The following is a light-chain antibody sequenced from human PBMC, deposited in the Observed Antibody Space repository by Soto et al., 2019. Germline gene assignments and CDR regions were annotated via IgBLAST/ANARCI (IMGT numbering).Light chain of an antibody. Sequence: QSVLTQSSSASASLGSSVKLTCTLSSGHSSYIIAWHQQQPGKGPRYLMKLEGSGSYNKGGGVPDRFSGSSSGADRYLTISNLQFEDEANYYCETWDSNTRVFGGGTKVTVL. J-gene: IGLJ2*01. CDR1: SGHSSYI. CDR3: ETWDSNTRV. V-gene: IGLV4-60*02. CDR2: LEGSGSY.